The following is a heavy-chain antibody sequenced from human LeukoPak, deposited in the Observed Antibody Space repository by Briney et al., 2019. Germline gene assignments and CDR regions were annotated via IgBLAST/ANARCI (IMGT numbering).Heavy chain of an antibody. D-gene: IGHD4-23*01. CDR2: ISNDGRST. CDR1: GFTFSVAW. Sequence: GGSLRLSCTASGFTFSVAWMHWVRQAPGKGLFWVSRISNDGRSTTYAESVKGRFTISRDNAKNTLYLQMNSLRVEDTAVYYCAKDLSSGNSIWGQGALVTVSS. CDR3: AKDLSSGNSI. J-gene: IGHJ4*02. V-gene: IGHV3-74*03.